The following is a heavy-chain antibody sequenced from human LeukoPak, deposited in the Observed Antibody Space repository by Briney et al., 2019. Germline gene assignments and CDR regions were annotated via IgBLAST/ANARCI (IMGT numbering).Heavy chain of an antibody. V-gene: IGHV4-4*07. J-gene: IGHJ4*02. Sequence: SETLSLTCAVYGGSFSGYYWSWIRQPAGKGLEWIGRIYTSGSTNYNPSLKSRVTISVDTSKNQFSLKLSSVTAADTAVYYCARENYYGSGSYYNLNGVIDYWGQGTLVTVSS. D-gene: IGHD3-10*01. CDR3: ARENYYGSGSYYNLNGVIDY. CDR2: IYTSGST. CDR1: GGSFSGYY.